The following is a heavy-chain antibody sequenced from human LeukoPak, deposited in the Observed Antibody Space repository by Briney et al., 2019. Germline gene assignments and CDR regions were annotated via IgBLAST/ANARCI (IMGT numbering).Heavy chain of an antibody. CDR3: ARDGNAAAGTRFYFDS. V-gene: IGHV3-33*01. CDR2: IWYDGSKK. CDR1: GFTFSSYG. Sequence: GGSLRLSCAASGFTFSSYGFHWVRQAPGKGLEWVAVIWYDGSKKYYADSVKGRFTISRDDSKNTLYLQMNSLRAEDTAVYYCARDGNAAAGTRFYFDSSGQGSLVTVSS. J-gene: IGHJ4*02. D-gene: IGHD6-13*01.